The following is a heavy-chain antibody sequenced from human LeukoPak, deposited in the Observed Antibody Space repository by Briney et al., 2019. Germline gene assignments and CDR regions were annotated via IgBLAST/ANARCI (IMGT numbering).Heavy chain of an antibody. V-gene: IGHV3-30*02. D-gene: IGHD3-22*01. Sequence: PGGALRLFCAASGFTFSSYGMHWVRQDPAKGLQWVAFIRYDGSNKYYADSVKGRFTISRDNSKNTLYLQMNSLTAADTAVYYCAKEKADDSSGYAYYYYYYMDVWGKGTTVTISS. J-gene: IGHJ6*03. CDR1: GFTFSSYG. CDR2: IRYDGSNK. CDR3: AKEKADDSSGYAYYYYYYMDV.